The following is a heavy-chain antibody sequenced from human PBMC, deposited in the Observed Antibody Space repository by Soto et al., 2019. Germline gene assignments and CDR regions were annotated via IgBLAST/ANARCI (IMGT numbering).Heavy chain of an antibody. J-gene: IGHJ6*03. CDR2: ISAYNGNT. CDR3: ARANLGYSGYDSNCMDV. V-gene: IGHV1-18*01. D-gene: IGHD5-12*01. Sequence: ASLKVSCKASGYTFTSYGISWVRQAPGQGLEWMGWISAYNGNTNYAQKLQGRVTMTTDTSTSTAYMELRSLRSDDTAVYYCARANLGYSGYDSNCMDVWGKGTTVTVSS. CDR1: GYTFTSYG.